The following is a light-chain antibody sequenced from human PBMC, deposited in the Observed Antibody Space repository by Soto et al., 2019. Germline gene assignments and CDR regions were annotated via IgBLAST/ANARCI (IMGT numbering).Light chain of an antibody. V-gene: IGLV3-21*02. CDR3: QMWDSSSDHVV. CDR2: DGS. CDR1: NIGTKS. Sequence: SYELTQPPSVSVARGQTARITCGGNNIGTKSVHWYQHQPGQAPVLVVYDGSDRPSGIPERFSGSNFGNTATLTISRVQAGDEADYYCQMWDSSSDHVVFGGGTKLTVL. J-gene: IGLJ2*01.